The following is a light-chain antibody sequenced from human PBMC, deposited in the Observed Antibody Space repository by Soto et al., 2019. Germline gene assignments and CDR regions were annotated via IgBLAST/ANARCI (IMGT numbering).Light chain of an antibody. CDR2: GAS. CDR1: HSVSSSY. CDR3: EQYGSSPPHT. V-gene: IGKV3-20*01. J-gene: IGKJ2*01. Sequence: EIVLTQSPGTLSLSPGERATLSCRASHSVSSSYLAWYQQKPGQAPRLLIYGASSRATGIPDRFSGSGSGTDFLLTISRREPEDFAVYYCEQYGSSPPHTFGQGTTLEIK.